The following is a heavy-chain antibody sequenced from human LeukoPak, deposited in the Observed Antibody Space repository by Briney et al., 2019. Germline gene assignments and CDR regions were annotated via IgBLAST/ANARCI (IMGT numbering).Heavy chain of an antibody. CDR3: ARDFFRGYYSYLDV. D-gene: IGHD2/OR15-2a*01. J-gene: IGHJ6*03. CDR1: GVYVSTGSYY. Sequence: PSETLTLTCTVSGVYVSTGSYYWAWIGQPAGKGLEWIGRAHRSTASNYNPSLKDRVIISMDLPNNQFSLRLTSVTAADTAKYYCARDFFRGYYSYLDVWGKGTTVIVSS. CDR2: AHRSTAS. V-gene: IGHV4-61*02.